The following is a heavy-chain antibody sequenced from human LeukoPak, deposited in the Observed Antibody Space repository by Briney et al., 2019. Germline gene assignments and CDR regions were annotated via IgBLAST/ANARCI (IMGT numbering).Heavy chain of an antibody. Sequence: GGSLRLSCTASGFTFGDYAMSWVRPAPGKGLEWVGFIRSKAYGGTTGYAASVKGRFTIPRDDSKSIAYLQMNSLKTEDTAVYYCTRVLAYGSGTPTPHFDNWGQGTLVTVSS. J-gene: IGHJ4*02. CDR1: GFTFGDYA. CDR3: TRVLAYGSGTPTPHFDN. CDR2: IRSKAYGGTT. V-gene: IGHV3-49*04. D-gene: IGHD3-10*01.